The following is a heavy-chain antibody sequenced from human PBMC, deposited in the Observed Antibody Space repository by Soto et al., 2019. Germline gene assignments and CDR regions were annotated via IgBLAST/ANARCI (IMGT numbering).Heavy chain of an antibody. D-gene: IGHD6-19*01. Sequence: SQTLSLTCVISGDSVSSNSAAWNWIRQSPSRGLEWLGRTYYRSKWYNDYAVSVKSRITINPDTSKNQFSLQLNSVTPEDTAVYYCARDKRLSSGWYWNWFDPWGQGTLVTRLL. CDR1: GDSVSSNSAA. CDR2: TYYRSKWYN. J-gene: IGHJ5*02. V-gene: IGHV6-1*01. CDR3: ARDKRLSSGWYWNWFDP.